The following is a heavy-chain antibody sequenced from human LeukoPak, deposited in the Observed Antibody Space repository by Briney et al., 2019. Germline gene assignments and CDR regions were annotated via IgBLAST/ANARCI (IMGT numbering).Heavy chain of an antibody. CDR3: ARVTSNYDILTGYYSRRRVAYSAFDY. CDR2: IKQDGSEK. V-gene: IGHV3-7*01. CDR1: GFTFSSYW. J-gene: IGHJ4*02. D-gene: IGHD3-9*01. Sequence: GGSLRLSCAASGFTFSSYWMSWVRQAPGKGLEWVANIKQDGSEKYYVDSVKGRFTISRDNAKNSLYLQMNSLRAEDTAVYYCARVTSNYDILTGYYSRRRVAYSAFDYWGQGTLVTVSS.